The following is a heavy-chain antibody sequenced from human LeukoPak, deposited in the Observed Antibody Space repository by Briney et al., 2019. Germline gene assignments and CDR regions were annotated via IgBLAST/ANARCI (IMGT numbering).Heavy chain of an antibody. CDR3: ARGDSDYVWGSYRYGGYFDY. D-gene: IGHD3-16*02. CDR1: GFXFSSYV. CDR2: ISYDGSNK. J-gene: IGHJ4*02. V-gene: IGHV3-30-3*01. Sequence: GGSLRLSCAAAGFXFSSYVMHWVRQAPGKGLEWVAVISYDGSNKYYADSVKGRFTISRDNSKNTLYLQMNSLRAEDTAVYYCARGDSDYVWGSYRYGGYFDYWGQGTLVTVSS.